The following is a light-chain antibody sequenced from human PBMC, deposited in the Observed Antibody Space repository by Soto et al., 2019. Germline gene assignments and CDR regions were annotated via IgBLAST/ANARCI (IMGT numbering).Light chain of an antibody. V-gene: IGLV2-11*01. CDR2: DVS. Sequence: QSALTQPRSVSGSPGQSVTIYCTGTSSDVGDYNYVSWYQQHPGKATKLMIYDVSKRPSGVPDRFYGSKSGNTDSLTISGLQAEDEADYYCCSSARSYILYFFGTGTKVTVL. CDR3: CSSARSYILYF. CDR1: SSDVGDYNY. J-gene: IGLJ1*01.